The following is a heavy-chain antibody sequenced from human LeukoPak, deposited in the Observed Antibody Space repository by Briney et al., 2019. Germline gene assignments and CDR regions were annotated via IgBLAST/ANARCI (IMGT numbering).Heavy chain of an antibody. CDR2: IYPGDSDT. J-gene: IGHJ5*02. CDR3: ARLHGYCSSTSCLGGFDP. V-gene: IGHV5-51*01. D-gene: IGHD2-2*01. Sequence: GESLKISCKGSGYSFTSYWIGWVRQMPGKGLEWMGIIYPGDSDTRYSPSFQGQVTISADKSISTAYLQWSSLKASDTAMYYCARLHGYCSSTSCLGGFDPWGQGTLVTVSS. CDR1: GYSFTSYW.